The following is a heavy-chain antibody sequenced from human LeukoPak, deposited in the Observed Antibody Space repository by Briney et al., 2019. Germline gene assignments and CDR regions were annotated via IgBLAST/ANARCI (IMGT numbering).Heavy chain of an antibody. J-gene: IGHJ4*02. CDR1: GFPFSTYA. V-gene: IGHV3-33*01. CDR2: IWYDGSDK. CDR3: AREGRIYGDFDFDY. Sequence: GGSLRLSCAASGFPFSTYAMHWVRRAPGTGLEWVAVIWYDGSDKYYAYSVEGRFTISRDNSENTVYLQMNSLRAEDTAVYYCAREGRIYGDFDFDYWSQGTLVTVSS. D-gene: IGHD4-17*01.